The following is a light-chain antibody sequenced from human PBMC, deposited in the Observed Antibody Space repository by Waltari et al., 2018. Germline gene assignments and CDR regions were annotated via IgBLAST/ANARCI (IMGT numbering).Light chain of an antibody. V-gene: IGKV4-1*01. CDR1: QSVLYSSNNKNY. CDR3: QQYYSTPPT. CDR2: WAS. J-gene: IGKJ1*01. Sequence: DIVMTQSPDPLAGSLGERATINCKSSQSVLYSSNNKNYLAWYQQKPGQPPKLLIYWASTRESGVPDRFSGSGSGTDFTLTISSLQAEDVAVYYCQQYYSTPPTFGQGTKVEIK.